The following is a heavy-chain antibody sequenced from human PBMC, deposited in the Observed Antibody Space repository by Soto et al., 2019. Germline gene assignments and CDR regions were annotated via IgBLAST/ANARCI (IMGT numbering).Heavy chain of an antibody. D-gene: IGHD3-22*01. Sequence: GASVKVSCKASGYTFTSYGISWVRQAPGQGLEWMGWISAYNGNTNYAQKLQGRVTMTTDTSTSTAYMELRSLRSDDTAVYYCARAADPYYYDTRGKGGYAFDICGQGTMVTV. CDR2: ISAYNGNT. CDR1: GYTFTSYG. V-gene: IGHV1-18*04. CDR3: ARAADPYYYDTRGKGGYAFDI. J-gene: IGHJ3*02.